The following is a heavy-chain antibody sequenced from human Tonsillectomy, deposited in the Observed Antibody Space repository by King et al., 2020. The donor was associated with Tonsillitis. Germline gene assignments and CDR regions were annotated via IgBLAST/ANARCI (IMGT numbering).Heavy chain of an antibody. V-gene: IGHV3-23*03. D-gene: IGHD3-10*01. Sequence: DVQLVESGGGLVQPGGSLRLSCAASGFTISNYAMSWVRQAPGKGLEWVSVVYGAGCTTYYADSVKGRFTISRDNSKNTLYLQMNSLRAEDTAVYYCARSLDGSGSYTNGSPWGQGTLVTVSS. CDR3: ARSLDGSGSYTNGSP. CDR1: GFTISNYA. CDR2: VYGAGCTT. J-gene: IGHJ4*02.